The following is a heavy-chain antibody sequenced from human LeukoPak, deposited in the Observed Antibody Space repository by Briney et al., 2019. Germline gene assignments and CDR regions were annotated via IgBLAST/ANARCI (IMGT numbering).Heavy chain of an antibody. CDR1: GFIVSNNY. Sequence: GGSLRLSCAAFGFIVSNNYMSWVRQAPGEGLEWVSVIYSGGGTYSADSVKGRFTISRDNSKNTLYFQMNNLRAEDTAVYYCARGIQLTLAAHAFDIWGPGTMVTVSS. CDR2: IYSGGGT. D-gene: IGHD1-1*01. J-gene: IGHJ3*02. V-gene: IGHV3-53*01. CDR3: ARGIQLTLAAHAFDI.